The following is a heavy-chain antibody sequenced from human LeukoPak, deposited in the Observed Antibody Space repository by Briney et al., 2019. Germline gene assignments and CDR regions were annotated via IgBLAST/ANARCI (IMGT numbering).Heavy chain of an antibody. V-gene: IGHV3-11*01. D-gene: IGHD3-22*01. Sequence: GGSLRLSCEASGFTFSDPYMSWIRQAPGKGLECLSYISGSGTDINYADSVRGRFTISRDNAKNLLYLQMNDLRLEDTAVYYCAREFITPGGAFDIWGQGTMVTVSS. CDR2: ISGSGTDI. J-gene: IGHJ3*02. CDR1: GFTFSDPY. CDR3: AREFITPGGAFDI.